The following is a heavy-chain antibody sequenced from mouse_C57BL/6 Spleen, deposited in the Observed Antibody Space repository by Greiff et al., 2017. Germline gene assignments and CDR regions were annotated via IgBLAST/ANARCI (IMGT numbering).Heavy chain of an antibody. CDR3: TRSGYDYDLAWFAY. CDR2: IHPNSGST. CDR1: GYTFTSYW. D-gene: IGHD2-4*01. J-gene: IGHJ3*01. V-gene: IGHV1-64*01. Sequence: QVQLQQPGAELVKPGASVKLSCKASGYTFTSYWMHWVKQRPGQGLAWIGMIHPNSGSTNYNEKFKSKATLTVDKSSSTAYMQLSSLTSEDSAVYYCTRSGYDYDLAWFAYWGQGTLVTVAA.